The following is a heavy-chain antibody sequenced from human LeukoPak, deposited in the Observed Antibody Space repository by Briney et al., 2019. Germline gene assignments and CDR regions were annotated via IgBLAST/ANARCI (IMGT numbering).Heavy chain of an antibody. D-gene: IGHD3-10*01. J-gene: IGHJ4*02. CDR2: INHSGST. Sequence: KPSETLSFTCAVYGGPFSGYYWSWIRQPPGKGLEWIGEINHSGSTNYNPSLKSRVTISVDTSKNQFSLKLSSVTAADTAVYYCARARVRGVSYWGQGTLVTVSS. CDR3: ARARVRGVSY. CDR1: GGPFSGYY. V-gene: IGHV4-34*01.